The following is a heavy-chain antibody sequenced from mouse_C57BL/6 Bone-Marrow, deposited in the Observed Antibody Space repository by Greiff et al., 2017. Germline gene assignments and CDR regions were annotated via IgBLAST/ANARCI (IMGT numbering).Heavy chain of an antibody. J-gene: IGHJ1*03. CDR1: GYTFTSYD. V-gene: IGHV1-85*01. CDR3: ARLEFDGSSGYWYFDV. Sequence: VQRVESGPELVKPGASVKLSCKASGYTFTSYDINWVKQRPGQGLEWIGWIYPRDGSTKYNEKFKGTATLTVDTSSSTAYLELHSLTSEGSAVYFCARLEFDGSSGYWYFDVWGTGTRVTVSS. CDR2: IYPRDGST. D-gene: IGHD1-1*01.